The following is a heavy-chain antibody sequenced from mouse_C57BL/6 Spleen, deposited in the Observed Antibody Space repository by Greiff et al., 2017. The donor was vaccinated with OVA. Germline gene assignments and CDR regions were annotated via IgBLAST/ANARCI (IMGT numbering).Heavy chain of an antibody. Sequence: EVKLVESGPGLVKPSQSLSLTCSVTGYSITSGYYWNWLRQFPGNKLEWVGYISYDGSNNYKPSLKNRISITRDTSKNQFFHKLSSVTTDDTATYYCARAYGYDLDYWGQGTTLTVAS. CDR3: ARAYGYDLDY. J-gene: IGHJ2*01. CDR1: GYSITSGYY. D-gene: IGHD2-2*01. V-gene: IGHV3-6*01. CDR2: ISYDGSN.